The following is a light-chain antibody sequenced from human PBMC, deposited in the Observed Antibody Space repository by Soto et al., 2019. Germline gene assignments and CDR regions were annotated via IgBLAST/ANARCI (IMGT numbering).Light chain of an antibody. CDR3: QQSYSTLWT. Sequence: DIQLTQSPSSLSASVGDRVTITCRASQGISNYVAWYQQKPGKVPKLLIYAASALQLGVPSRFSGSGSGTDFTLTISRLQPEDFAIYYCQQSYSTLWTFGQGTKVDIK. CDR1: QGISNY. J-gene: IGKJ1*01. V-gene: IGKV1-27*01. CDR2: AAS.